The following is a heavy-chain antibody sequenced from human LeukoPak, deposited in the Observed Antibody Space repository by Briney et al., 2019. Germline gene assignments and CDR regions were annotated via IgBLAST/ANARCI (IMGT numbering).Heavy chain of an antibody. D-gene: IGHD3-10*01. CDR3: ARVLSSYYYGSGY. Sequence: GASVKVSCKASGYTFTGYYMHWVRQAPGQGLEWMGWINPNSGGTNYAQKFQGRVTMTRDTSISTAYMELSRLRSDDTAVYYCARVLSSYYYGSGYWGQGTLVTVSS. CDR2: INPNSGGT. J-gene: IGHJ4*02. V-gene: IGHV1-2*02. CDR1: GYTFTGYY.